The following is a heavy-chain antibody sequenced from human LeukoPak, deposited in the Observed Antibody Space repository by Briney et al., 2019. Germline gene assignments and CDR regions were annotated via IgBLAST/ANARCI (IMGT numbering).Heavy chain of an antibody. D-gene: IGHD2-21*02. J-gene: IGHJ2*01. CDR1: GFTFSSYE. CDR3: AKDLVTWASGNWYFDL. CDR2: ISYDENHK. Sequence: GGSLRLSCAASGFTFSSYEMNWVRQAPGKGLEWVAVISYDENHKYYADSVKGRFTISRDNSKNTLYLQMNSLRAEDTAVYYCAKDLVTWASGNWYFDLWGRGTLVTVSS. V-gene: IGHV3-30*04.